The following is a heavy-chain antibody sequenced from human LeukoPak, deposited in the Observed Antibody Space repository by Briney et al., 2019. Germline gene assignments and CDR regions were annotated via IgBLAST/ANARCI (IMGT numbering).Heavy chain of an antibody. J-gene: IGHJ3*02. Sequence: GGSLRLSCAASGFTFSSYSMHWVRQAPGKGLVWVSRINSDGSSTSYADSVKGRFTISRDNAKNTLYLQMNSLRAEDTAVYYCARKVTKEWLDVFDAFDIWGQGTMVTVSS. V-gene: IGHV3-74*01. CDR3: ARKVTKEWLDVFDAFDI. CDR1: GFTFSSYS. D-gene: IGHD6-19*01. CDR2: INSDGSST.